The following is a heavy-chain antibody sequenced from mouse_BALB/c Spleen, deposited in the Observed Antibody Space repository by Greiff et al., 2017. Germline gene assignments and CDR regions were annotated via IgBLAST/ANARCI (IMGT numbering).Heavy chain of an antibody. J-gene: IGHJ2*01. CDR1: GFTFSSYG. Sequence: EVNLVESGGDLVKPGGSLKLSCAASGFTFSSYGMSWVRQTPDKRLEWVATISSGGSYTYYPDSVKGRFTISRDNAKNTLYLQMSSLKSEDTAMYYCARPSSTGPFFDYWGQGTTLTVSS. D-gene: IGHD4-1*02. CDR3: ARPSSTGPFFDY. V-gene: IGHV5-6*01. CDR2: ISSGGSYT.